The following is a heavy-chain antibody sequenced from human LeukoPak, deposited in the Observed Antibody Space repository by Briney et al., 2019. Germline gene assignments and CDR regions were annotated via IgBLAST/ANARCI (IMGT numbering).Heavy chain of an antibody. D-gene: IGHD6-13*01. CDR2: MNPNSGNT. CDR3: ARRGIAAAGTSDY. V-gene: IGHV1-8*02. J-gene: IGHJ4*02. CDR1: GYTFTNYG. Sequence: GASVKVSCKISGYTFTNYGINWVRQATGQGLEWIGWMNPNSGNTGYAQKFQGRVTMTRNTSISTAYMELSSLRSEDTAVYYCARRGIAAAGTSDYWGQGTLVTVSS.